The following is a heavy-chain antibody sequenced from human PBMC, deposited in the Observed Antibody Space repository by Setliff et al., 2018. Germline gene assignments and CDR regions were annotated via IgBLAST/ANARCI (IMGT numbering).Heavy chain of an antibody. J-gene: IGHJ5*02. CDR1: GGSVSSSSYY. Sequence: TLSLTCTVSGGSVSSSSYYWGWIRQPPGKGLEWIGTIYYSGTTYYSPSLKSRVTISVDTSKNQFSLKLTSVTAADTAVYYCARVGRPVVEFVEWLLDSSVWLDPWGQGTLVTVSS. D-gene: IGHD3-3*01. V-gene: IGHV4-39*01. CDR2: IYYSGTT. CDR3: ARVGRPVVEFVEWLLDSSVWLDP.